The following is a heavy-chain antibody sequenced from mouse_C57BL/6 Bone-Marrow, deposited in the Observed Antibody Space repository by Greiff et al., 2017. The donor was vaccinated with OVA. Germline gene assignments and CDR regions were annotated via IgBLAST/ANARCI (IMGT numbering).Heavy chain of an antibody. CDR2: INPYNGGT. V-gene: IGHV1-19*01. CDR1: GYTFTDYY. D-gene: IGHD4-1*01. CDR3: ARELGREGKQGYD. Sequence: EVQLQQSGPVLVKPGASVKMSCKASGYTFTDYYMNWVKQSHGKSLEWIGVINPYNGGTSYNQKFKGKATLTVDKSSSTAYMELNSLTSEDSAVYYCARELGREGKQGYDWGQGTTLTVSS. J-gene: IGHJ2*01.